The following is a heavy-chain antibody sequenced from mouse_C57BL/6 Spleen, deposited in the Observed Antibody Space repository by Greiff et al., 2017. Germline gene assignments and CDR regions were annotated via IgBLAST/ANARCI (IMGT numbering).Heavy chain of an antibody. V-gene: IGHV1-9*01. J-gene: IGHJ3*01. Sequence: QVQLQQSGAELMKPGASVKLSCKATGYTFTGYWIEWVKQRPGHGLEWIGEILPGSGSTNYNEKFKGKATFTADTSSNTAYMQLSSLTTEDSAIYYCARGGHGYDYDAGAWFAYWGQGTLVTVSA. CDR1: GYTFTGYW. D-gene: IGHD2-4*01. CDR3: ARGGHGYDYDAGAWFAY. CDR2: ILPGSGST.